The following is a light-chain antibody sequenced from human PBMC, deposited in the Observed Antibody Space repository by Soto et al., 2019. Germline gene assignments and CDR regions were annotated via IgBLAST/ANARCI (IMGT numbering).Light chain of an antibody. Sequence: DIQMTQSPSTLSASVGDRVTITCRASQNIGGWLAWFQQKPGRAPQLLVFASSVLETEVPSRFSGGGSGTEYTLTISSLQPEDFATYFCQQYDSFPYTFGQGTKLELK. CDR3: QQYDSFPYT. CDR2: ASS. CDR1: QNIGGW. V-gene: IGKV1-5*01. J-gene: IGKJ2*01.